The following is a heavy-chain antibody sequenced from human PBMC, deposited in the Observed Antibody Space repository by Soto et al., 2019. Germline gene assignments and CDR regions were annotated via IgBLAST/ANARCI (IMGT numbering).Heavy chain of an antibody. D-gene: IGHD3-10*01. CDR1: GGTFSSYA. J-gene: IGHJ6*02. Sequence: GASVKVSCNASGGTFSSYAISWVRQAPGQGLEWMGGIIPIFGTANYAQKFQGRVTITADKPTSTAYMELSSLRSEDTAVYYCARGSGTDYYYYGMDVWGQGTTVTVSS. V-gene: IGHV1-69*06. CDR3: ARGSGTDYYYYGMDV. CDR2: IIPIFGTA.